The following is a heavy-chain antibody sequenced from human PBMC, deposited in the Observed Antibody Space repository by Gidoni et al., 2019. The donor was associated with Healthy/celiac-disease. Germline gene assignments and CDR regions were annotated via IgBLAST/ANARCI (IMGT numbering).Heavy chain of an antibody. D-gene: IGHD1-1*01. CDR3: ARDHNSISRLYAFDI. CDR1: GFPFRSYA. Sequence: QVQLVESGGGVVQPGRSLRLSCAASGFPFRSYAMHWVRQAPGKGLEWVAVISYDGSNKYYADSVKGRFTISRDNSKNTLYLQMNSLRAEDTAVYYCARDHNSISRLYAFDIWGQGTMVTVSS. V-gene: IGHV3-30-3*01. J-gene: IGHJ3*02. CDR2: ISYDGSNK.